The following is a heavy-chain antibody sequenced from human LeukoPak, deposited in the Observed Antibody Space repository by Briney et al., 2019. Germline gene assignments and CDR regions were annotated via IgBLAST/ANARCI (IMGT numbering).Heavy chain of an antibody. J-gene: IGHJ4*02. D-gene: IGHD3-22*01. V-gene: IGHV4-34*01. CDR1: GGSFSSYY. Sequence: SETLSLTCAVSGGSFSSYYWSWIRQPPGKGLEWIGYINHSGSTNYNPSLKSRVSISVDTSKNQFSLKLSSVTAADTAVYYCARGYYDSSGYFDYWGQGTLVTASS. CDR2: INHSGST. CDR3: ARGYYDSSGYFDY.